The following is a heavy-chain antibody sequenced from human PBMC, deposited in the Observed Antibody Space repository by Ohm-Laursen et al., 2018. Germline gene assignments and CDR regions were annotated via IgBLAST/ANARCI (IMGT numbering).Heavy chain of an antibody. J-gene: IGHJ4*02. CDR3: ARDGSGWYSH. D-gene: IGHD6-19*01. V-gene: IGHV4-4*07. CDR1: GGSISSYY. CDR2: IYSSGNT. Sequence: SETLSLTCTVSGGSISSYYWSWIRQPAGKGLEWIGRIYSSGNTIYNPSLKSRVTMSVDTSKNQFSLKLNSVTAADTAVYYCARDGSGWYSHWGQETLVTVSS.